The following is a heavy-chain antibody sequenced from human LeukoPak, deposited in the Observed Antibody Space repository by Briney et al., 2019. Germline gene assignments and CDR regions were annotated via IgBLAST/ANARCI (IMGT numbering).Heavy chain of an antibody. D-gene: IGHD3-3*01. CDR1: GCTFSSYA. CDR3: ATSYDFWSGSTPYYYYGMDV. V-gene: IGHV1-69*13. Sequence: SVKVSCKASGCTFSSYAISWVRQAPGQGLEWMGGIIPIFGTANYAQKFQGRVTITADESTSTAYMELSSLRSEDTAVYYCATSYDFWSGSTPYYYYGMDVWGQGTTVTVSS. J-gene: IGHJ6*02. CDR2: IIPIFGTA.